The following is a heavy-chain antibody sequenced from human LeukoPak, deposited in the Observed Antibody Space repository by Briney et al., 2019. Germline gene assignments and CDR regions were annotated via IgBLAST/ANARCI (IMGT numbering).Heavy chain of an antibody. Sequence: PGGSLRLSCAASGFTFDDYAMHWVRQASGKGLEWVAGIMWRSGSTGYGDSVKGRFTISRDNAKKSLYLQMNGLRVEDTAFYYCTKDLTPGGADVWGQGTTVTVSS. CDR1: GFTFDDYA. J-gene: IGHJ6*02. CDR3: TKDLTPGGADV. D-gene: IGHD3-10*01. V-gene: IGHV3-9*01. CDR2: IMWRSGST.